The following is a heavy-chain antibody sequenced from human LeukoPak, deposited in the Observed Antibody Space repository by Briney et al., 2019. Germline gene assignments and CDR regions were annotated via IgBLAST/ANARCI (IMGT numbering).Heavy chain of an antibody. D-gene: IGHD3-9*01. CDR2: IYYSGST. J-gene: IGHJ4*02. CDR1: GTSISDYY. V-gene: IGHV4-59*08. CDR3: ARHNILTGYHNFDY. Sequence: PSETLSLTCSVSGTSISDYYWNWIRQPPGKGLEWIGYIYYSGSTTYNPSLKSRVTISVDTSKNQFSLKLSSVTAADTAVYYCARHNILTGYHNFDYWGQGTLVTVSS.